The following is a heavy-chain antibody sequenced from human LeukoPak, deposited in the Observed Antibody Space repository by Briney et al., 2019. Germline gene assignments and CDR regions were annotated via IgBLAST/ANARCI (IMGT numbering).Heavy chain of an antibody. CDR2: IQTDGGDK. CDR1: GINFRASG. CDR3: AREGGTVVIGRFDY. D-gene: IGHD2-2*01. Sequence: GGALRLSCAASGINFRASGMHWVRQAPGMGLEWVTFIQTDGGDKKYAASVAGRFTISRDNSKNTVYLHMSSLRPDDTALYYCAREGGTVVIGRFDYWGQGTLVTVSS. V-gene: IGHV3-30*02. J-gene: IGHJ4*02.